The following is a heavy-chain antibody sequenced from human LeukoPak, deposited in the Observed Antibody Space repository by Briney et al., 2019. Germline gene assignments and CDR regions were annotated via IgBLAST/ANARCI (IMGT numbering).Heavy chain of an antibody. J-gene: IGHJ4*02. D-gene: IGHD3-22*01. V-gene: IGHV4-59*08. CDR2: IYYTGST. CDR1: GGSITSYY. Sequence: SETLSLTCNVSGGSITSYYWNWIRQSPGKGLEWIGYIYYTGSTNSNPSLKSRLTISLDTSKKQFSLKLSSVTAADTAIYYCASSYFYDGNRYFDYWGQGALVTVPS. CDR3: ASSYFYDGNRYFDY.